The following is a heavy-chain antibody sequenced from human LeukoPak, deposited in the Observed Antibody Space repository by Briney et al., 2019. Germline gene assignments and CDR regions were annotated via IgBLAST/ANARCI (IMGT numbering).Heavy chain of an antibody. J-gene: IGHJ6*02. Sequence: SETLSLTCSVSGGSMTNLYWTWIRQPPGKGLEWIGDIYDSGSTSYNTALESRVTISVDTSKNQFSLKLSSVTAADTAVYYCAKGGSTNFYYGDVWGQGTTVTVSS. CDR3: AKGGSTNFYYGDV. D-gene: IGHD2/OR15-2a*01. V-gene: IGHV4-59*01. CDR1: GGSMTNLY. CDR2: IYDSGST.